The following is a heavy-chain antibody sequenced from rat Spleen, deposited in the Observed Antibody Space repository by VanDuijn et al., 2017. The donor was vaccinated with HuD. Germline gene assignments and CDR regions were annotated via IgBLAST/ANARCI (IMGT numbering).Heavy chain of an antibody. D-gene: IGHD1-1*01. Sequence: EVQLVESGGGLVQPGRSLKLSYAASGFTFSDYNMAWVRQAPKKGLEWVAYISYEGSSTYYGDPVKGRFTISRDNAKSTLYLQMDSLRSEDTATYYWARLGEYYSGDPYVMDAWGQGASVTVSS. CDR3: ARLGEYYSGDPYVMDA. CDR1: GFTFSDYN. J-gene: IGHJ4*01. CDR2: ISYEGSST. V-gene: IGHV5-22*01.